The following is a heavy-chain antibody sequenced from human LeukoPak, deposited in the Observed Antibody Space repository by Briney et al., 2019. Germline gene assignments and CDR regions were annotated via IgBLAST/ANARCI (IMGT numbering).Heavy chain of an antibody. CDR2: ISSSGSTI. CDR3: ASSVVPAAMGDY. D-gene: IGHD2-2*01. Sequence: GGSLRLSCAAPGFTFSDYYMSWIRQAPGKGLEWVSYISSSGSTIYYADSVKGRFTISRDNAKNSLYLQMNSLRAEDTAVYYCASSVVPAAMGDYWGQGTLVTVSS. J-gene: IGHJ4*02. CDR1: GFTFSDYY. V-gene: IGHV3-11*04.